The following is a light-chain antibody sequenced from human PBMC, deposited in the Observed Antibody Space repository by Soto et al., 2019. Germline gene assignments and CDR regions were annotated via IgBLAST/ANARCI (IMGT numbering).Light chain of an antibody. Sequence: EIVWTQSPATLSLSPGERATLSCRASQIIANYLAWYQQRPGQAPRLLIYDPPNRADGSPARLNCSGYGTEFTLPLSSLEPEDFAVYYCQQRSHWWTFGQGTKVDIK. J-gene: IGKJ1*01. CDR3: QQRSHWWT. V-gene: IGKV3-11*01. CDR2: DPP. CDR1: QIIANY.